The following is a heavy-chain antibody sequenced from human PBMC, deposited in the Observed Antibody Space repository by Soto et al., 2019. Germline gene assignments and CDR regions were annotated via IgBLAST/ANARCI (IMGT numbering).Heavy chain of an antibody. D-gene: IGHD2-2*01. J-gene: IGHJ5*02. V-gene: IGHV4-31*03. CDR2: VYYSGSS. CDR3: AKLSCTSSTCYFPGWFDP. Sequence: PSETLSLTCTVSGYSISGAASFCRWIRQPPGKGLEWIANVYYSGSSYYNPSLKSRLTISVDTTKNPYSLQLKSMTAAATAVYYCAKLSCTSSTCYFPGWFDPWGQGTLVTVSS. CDR1: GYSISGAASF.